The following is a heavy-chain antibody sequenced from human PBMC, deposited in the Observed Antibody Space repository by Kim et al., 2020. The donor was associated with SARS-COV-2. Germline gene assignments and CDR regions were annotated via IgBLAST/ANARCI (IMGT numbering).Heavy chain of an antibody. D-gene: IGHD6-13*01. CDR1: GETFSGHY. V-gene: IGHV4-34*01. J-gene: IGHJ4*02. CDR2: INHSGSS. Sequence: SETLSLTCAVYGETFSGHYWTWIRQPPRKGLEWIGEINHSGSSNYNPSLKSRVTTSVDMSKNQFSLRLTSVTAADTAMYYCARVRVSGSSSYYWALDFWGQGTLVTVSS. CDR3: ARVRVSGSSSYYWALDF.